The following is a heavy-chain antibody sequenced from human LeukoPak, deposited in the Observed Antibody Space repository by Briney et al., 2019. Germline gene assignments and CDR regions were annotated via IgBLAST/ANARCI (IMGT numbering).Heavy chain of an antibody. Sequence: SETLSLTCTVSSGSITSSSYYWGWIRQPPGKGLEWIGSNSYSGTTSYNPSLKSRVTISVDTSKKQFSLQLSSVTAADTAVYYCARVDIGSGSYYRYYYYMDVWGKGTTVTVSS. D-gene: IGHD3-10*01. CDR1: SGSITSSSYY. V-gene: IGHV4-39*07. CDR2: NSYSGTT. J-gene: IGHJ6*03. CDR3: ARVDIGSGSYYRYYYYMDV.